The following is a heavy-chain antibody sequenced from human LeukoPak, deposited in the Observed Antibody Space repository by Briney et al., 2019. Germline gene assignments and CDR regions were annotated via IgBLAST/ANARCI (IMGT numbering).Heavy chain of an antibody. CDR1: GGSFSGYY. CDR2: INHSGST. CDR3: ARRGYSYGLNY. J-gene: IGHJ4*02. V-gene: IGHV4-34*01. Sequence: SETLSLTCAVYGGSFSGYYWSWIRQPPGKGLEWIGEINHSGSTNYNPSLKSRVTISVDTSKNQFSLKLSSVTAADTAVYYCARRGYSYGLNYWGQGTLVTVSS. D-gene: IGHD5-18*01.